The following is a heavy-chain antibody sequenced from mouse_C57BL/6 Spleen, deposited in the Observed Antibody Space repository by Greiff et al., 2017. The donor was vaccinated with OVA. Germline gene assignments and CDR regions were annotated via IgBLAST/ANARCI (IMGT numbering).Heavy chain of an antibody. Sequence: EVKLMESGAELVKPGASVKLSCTAPGFNIKDYYMHWVKQRTEQGLEWIGRIDPEDGETKYAPKFQGKATITADTSSNTAYLQLSSLTSEDTAVYYCASGPTYYYGSTPFDYWGQGTTLTVSS. V-gene: IGHV14-2*01. CDR1: GFNIKDYY. CDR3: ASGPTYYYGSTPFDY. J-gene: IGHJ2*01. CDR2: IDPEDGET. D-gene: IGHD1-1*01.